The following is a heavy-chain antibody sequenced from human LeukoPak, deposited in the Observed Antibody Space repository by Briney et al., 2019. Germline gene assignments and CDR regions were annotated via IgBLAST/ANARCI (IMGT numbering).Heavy chain of an antibody. CDR1: GFTFSDYY. CDR3: AAVIDY. J-gene: IGHJ4*02. V-gene: IGHV3-11*04. CDR2: ISNSGNTK. Sequence: GGSLRLSCAASGFTFSDYYMSWIRQAPGKGLEWISYISNSGNTKYYADSVKGRFSISRDNANNSVYLQMNNLRAEDTAVYYCAAVIDYWGQGTLVTVSS.